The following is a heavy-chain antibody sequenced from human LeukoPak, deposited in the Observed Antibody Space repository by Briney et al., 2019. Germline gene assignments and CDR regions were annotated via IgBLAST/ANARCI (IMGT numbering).Heavy chain of an antibody. V-gene: IGHV3-30*03. CDR2: ISYDGSTK. CDR3: ARDGDGYIFDS. CDR1: GFTFSTYG. J-gene: IGHJ4*02. D-gene: IGHD5-24*01. Sequence: PGGSLRLSCTASGFTFSTYGMHWVRQAPGKGLEWVTLISYDGSTKYYSDSVKGRFTLSRDNSKNTLYLQMNSLRAEDTALYYCARDGDGYIFDSWGQGTLVTVSS.